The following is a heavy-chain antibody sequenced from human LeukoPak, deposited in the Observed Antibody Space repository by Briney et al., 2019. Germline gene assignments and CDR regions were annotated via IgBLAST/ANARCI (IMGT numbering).Heavy chain of an antibody. V-gene: IGHV1-18*01. CDR2: ISAYNGNT. CDR3: ARGPYMVRGAPDYYYYGMDV. D-gene: IGHD3-10*01. Sequence: ASVKVSCKASGYTFTSYDISWVRQAPGQGLEWMGWISAYNGNTNYAQKLQGRVTMTTDTSTSTAYMELRSLRSDDTAVYYCARGPYMVRGAPDYYYYGMDVWGQGTTVTVSS. J-gene: IGHJ6*02. CDR1: GYTFTSYD.